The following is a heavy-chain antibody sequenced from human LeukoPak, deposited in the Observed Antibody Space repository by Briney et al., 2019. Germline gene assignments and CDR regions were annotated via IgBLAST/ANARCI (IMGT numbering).Heavy chain of an antibody. D-gene: IGHD6-13*01. CDR1: GYTFTSYA. Sequence: ASVKVSCKASGYTFTSYAMNWVRQAPGQGLEWMGWINTNTGNPTYAQGFTGRFVFSLDTSVSTAYLQISSLKAEHTAVYYCARERYSSSWYLYYYYGMDVWGQGTTVTVSS. V-gene: IGHV7-4-1*02. CDR2: INTNTGNP. J-gene: IGHJ6*02. CDR3: ARERYSSSWYLYYYYGMDV.